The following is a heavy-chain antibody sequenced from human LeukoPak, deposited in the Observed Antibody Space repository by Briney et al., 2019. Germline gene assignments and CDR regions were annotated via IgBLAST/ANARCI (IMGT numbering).Heavy chain of an antibody. CDR1: GFNFSLYG. Sequence: PGGSLRLSCAASGFNFSLYGMHWVRQAPGEGLEWVAVIWYDGTNTYYAGSVKGRFTISRDNSENTLYLQMHSLRAEDTAVYYCSRGIGGYFESLFDYWGQGTLVTVSS. CDR3: SRGIGGYFESLFDY. D-gene: IGHD2-15*01. CDR2: IWYDGTNT. J-gene: IGHJ4*02. V-gene: IGHV3-33*01.